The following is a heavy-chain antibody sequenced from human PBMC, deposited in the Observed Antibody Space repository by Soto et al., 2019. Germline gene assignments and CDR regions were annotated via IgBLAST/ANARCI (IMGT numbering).Heavy chain of an antibody. CDR1: GDSVSSNNNG. CDR3: ARDSRSIAPRPLDY. D-gene: IGHD6-6*01. Sequence: SQTLSLTCAISGDSVSSNNNGWNWIRQSPSRGLEWLGRAYYRSKWHNDYAISVRSRITINPDTSKNQFSLQLNSVTPEDTAVYYSARDSRSIAPRPLDYWGQGTLVTVYS. CDR2: AYYRSKWHN. J-gene: IGHJ4*02. V-gene: IGHV6-1*01.